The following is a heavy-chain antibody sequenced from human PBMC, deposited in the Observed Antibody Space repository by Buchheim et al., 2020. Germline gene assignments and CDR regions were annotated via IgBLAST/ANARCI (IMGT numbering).Heavy chain of an antibody. J-gene: IGHJ4*02. D-gene: IGHD5-18*01. Sequence: QVQLVESGGGVVQPGRSLRLSCAASGFTFSSYAMHWVRQAPGKGLEWVAVISYDGSNKYYADSVKGRFTISRDNSKNTLYLQMNSLRAEDTAVYYCAREGGYSYGPTDYWGQGTL. CDR2: ISYDGSNK. CDR3: AREGGYSYGPTDY. CDR1: GFTFSSYA. V-gene: IGHV3-30-3*01.